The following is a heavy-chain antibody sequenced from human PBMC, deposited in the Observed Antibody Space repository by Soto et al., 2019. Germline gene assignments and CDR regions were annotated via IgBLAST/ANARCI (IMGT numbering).Heavy chain of an antibody. J-gene: IGHJ4*02. Sequence: LRLSCAASGFTFSSYSMNWVRQAPGKGLEWVSYISSSSTIYYADSVKGRFTISRDNVKNSLYLQMNSLRDEDTAVYYCARGGYYDSSGYPSYWGQGTLVTVSS. D-gene: IGHD3-22*01. V-gene: IGHV3-48*02. CDR2: ISSSSTI. CDR1: GFTFSSYS. CDR3: ARGGYYDSSGYPSY.